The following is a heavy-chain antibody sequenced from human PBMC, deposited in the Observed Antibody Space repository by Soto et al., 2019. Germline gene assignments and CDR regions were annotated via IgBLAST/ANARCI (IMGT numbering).Heavy chain of an antibody. CDR3: ARETGLRSSGGSYYFDF. CDR1: GFTLSSYS. Sequence: EVQLVESGGGLVQPGGSLRLSCAASGFTLSSYSMHWVRQAPGKGLEWVSYISGSDGTIYYADSVKGRFTSYRAKANKSLSVQMNSLRDEDRAVYFCARETGLRSSGGSYYFDFWGQGTRVTVSS. J-gene: IGHJ4*02. CDR2: ISGSDGTI. D-gene: IGHD6-19*01. V-gene: IGHV3-48*02.